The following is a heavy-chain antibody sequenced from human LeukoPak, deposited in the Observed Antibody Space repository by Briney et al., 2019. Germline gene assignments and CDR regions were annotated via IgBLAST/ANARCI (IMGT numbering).Heavy chain of an antibody. D-gene: IGHD4-17*01. V-gene: IGHV4-34*01. CDR2: INQSGSS. CDR1: GGSFSGYY. Sequence: SETLSLTCAVYGGSFSGYYWSWIRQPPGKGLEWIGEINQSGSSNYNPSLKSRVTISVDTSKNQFSLKLSSVTAADTAVYYCASGNDTVTRSYWGQGTLVTVSS. CDR3: ASGNDTVTRSY. J-gene: IGHJ4*02.